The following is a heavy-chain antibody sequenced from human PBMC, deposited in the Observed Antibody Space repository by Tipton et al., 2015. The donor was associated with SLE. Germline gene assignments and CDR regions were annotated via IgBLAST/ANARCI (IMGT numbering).Heavy chain of an antibody. J-gene: IGHJ5*02. CDR1: GGSISTSTYY. V-gene: IGHV4-39*07. D-gene: IGHD3-16*01. CDR2: IYYSGST. CDR3: ARHGGSGSIFDP. Sequence: TLSLTCSVPGGSISTSTYYWGWIRQPPGKGLEWIGSIYYSGSTYSKPSLQSRVTIFIDTSKNQFSLNLSSVTAADTAVYYCARHGGSGSIFDPWGQGTLVTVSS.